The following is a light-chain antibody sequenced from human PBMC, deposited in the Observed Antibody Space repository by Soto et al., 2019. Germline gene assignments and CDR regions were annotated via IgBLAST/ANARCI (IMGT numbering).Light chain of an antibody. V-gene: IGLV1-44*01. CDR3: AAWDDSLNGVV. J-gene: IGLJ2*01. CDR2: SNN. CDR1: SSNLGSNT. Sequence: QSVLTQPPSASGTPGQRVTISCSGSSSNLGSNTVNWYQQLPGTAPKLLIYSNNQRPSGVPDRFSGSKSCTSASLAISGLQSEDEADYYCAAWDDSLNGVVYGGGTKLTVL.